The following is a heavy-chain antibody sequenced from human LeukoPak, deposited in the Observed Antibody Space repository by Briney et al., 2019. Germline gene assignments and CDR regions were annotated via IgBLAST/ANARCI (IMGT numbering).Heavy chain of an antibody. CDR1: GYTFSGYY. J-gene: IGHJ4*02. D-gene: IGHD3-16*01. Sequence: ASVKVSCKASGYTFSGYYMHWVRQAPGQGLEWMGWINPNTGGTNYAQKFQGRVTMTRNTSISTAYMELSSLRSEDTAVYYCARGSGGYWGQGTLVTVSS. CDR3: ARGSGGY. CDR2: INPNTGGT. V-gene: IGHV1-2*02.